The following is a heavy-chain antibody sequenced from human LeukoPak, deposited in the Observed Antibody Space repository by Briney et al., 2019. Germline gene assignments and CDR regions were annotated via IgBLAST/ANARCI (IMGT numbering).Heavy chain of an antibody. Sequence: SETLSLTCAVYGGSFSGYYWSWIRQPPGKGLEWIGEINHSGSTNYNPSLKSRVTISVDTSKNQFSLKLSSVTAADTAVYYCATDDRGDSYARRFDYWGQGTLVTVSS. J-gene: IGHJ4*02. CDR1: GGSFSGYY. CDR2: INHSGST. CDR3: ATDDRGDSYARRFDY. V-gene: IGHV4-34*01. D-gene: IGHD5-18*01.